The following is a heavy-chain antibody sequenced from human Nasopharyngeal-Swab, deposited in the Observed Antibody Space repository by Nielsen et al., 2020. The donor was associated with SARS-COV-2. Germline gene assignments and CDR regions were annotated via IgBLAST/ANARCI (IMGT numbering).Heavy chain of an antibody. V-gene: IGHV4-39*06. J-gene: IGHJ6*03. D-gene: IGHD3-10*01. CDR2: IHYSGST. CDR1: GGSISSSRYY. Sequence: SETLSLTCTVTGGSISSSRYYWGRIRQPPGKGLEWIGRIHYSGSTSYNPTLKRRVTISVDTSKNQFTLKMSSVTAADTAVYYCARERGRGGIWNYYYYYMDVWGKGTTVTVSS. CDR3: ARERGRGGIWNYYYYYMDV.